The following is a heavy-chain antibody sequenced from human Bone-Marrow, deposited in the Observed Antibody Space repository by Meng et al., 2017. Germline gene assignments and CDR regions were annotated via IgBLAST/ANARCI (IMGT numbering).Heavy chain of an antibody. Sequence: QVQLQQWGAGLLTPAETLALTCADYGGSFSGYYWSWIRQPPGKGLEWIGEINHSGSTNYNPSLKSRVTISVDTSKNQFSLKLSSVTAADTAVYYCARLAYDSSGYWFDYWGQGTLVTVSS. V-gene: IGHV4-34*01. CDR2: INHSGST. D-gene: IGHD3-22*01. J-gene: IGHJ4*02. CDR1: GGSFSGYY. CDR3: ARLAYDSSGYWFDY.